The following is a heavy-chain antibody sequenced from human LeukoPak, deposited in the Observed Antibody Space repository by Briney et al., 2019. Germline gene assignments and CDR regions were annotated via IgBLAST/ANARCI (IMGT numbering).Heavy chain of an antibody. J-gene: IGHJ2*01. V-gene: IGHV1-69*13. Sequence: ASVKVSCKASGGTFSSYAISWVRQAPGQGLEWMGGIIPIFGTANYAQKFQGRVTITADESTSTAYMELSSLRSEDTAVYYCARNLPTYYYGSGSPGYFDLWGRGTLVTVPS. CDR2: IIPIFGTA. CDR1: GGTFSSYA. D-gene: IGHD3-10*01. CDR3: ARNLPTYYYGSGSPGYFDL.